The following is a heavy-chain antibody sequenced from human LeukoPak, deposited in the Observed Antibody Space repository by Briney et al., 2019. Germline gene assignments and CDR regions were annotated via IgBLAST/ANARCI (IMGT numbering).Heavy chain of an antibody. CDR1: GGSFSGYY. J-gene: IGHJ4*02. CDR3: ARGARPRDYYIAVAGRASYFDY. CDR2: INHSGST. V-gene: IGHV4-34*01. Sequence: SETLSLTCAVYGGSFSGYYWSWIRQPPGKGLEWIGEINHSGSTNYNPSLKSRATISLDTSKNPSSLKLRSVTAADTAVYYCARGARPRDYYIAVAGRASYFDYWGQGTLVTVSS. D-gene: IGHD6-19*01.